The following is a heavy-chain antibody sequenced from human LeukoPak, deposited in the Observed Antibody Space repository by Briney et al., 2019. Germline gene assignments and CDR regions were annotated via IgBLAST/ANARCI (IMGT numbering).Heavy chain of an antibody. J-gene: IGHJ5*02. CDR1: GGSISSGGYY. V-gene: IGHV4-31*03. D-gene: IGHD2-15*01. CDR3: ARARVVVAASYNWFDP. CDR2: IYYSGST. Sequence: PSETLSLTCTVSGGSISSGGYYWSWIRQHPGKGLEWIGYIYYSGSTYHNPSLKSRVTISVDTSKNQFSLKLSSVTAADTAVYYCARARVVVAASYNWFDPWGQGTLVTVSS.